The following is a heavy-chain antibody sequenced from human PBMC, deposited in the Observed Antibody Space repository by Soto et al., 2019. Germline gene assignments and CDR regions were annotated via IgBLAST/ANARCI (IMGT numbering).Heavy chain of an antibody. CDR1: GYTFTSYG. Sequence: ASVKVSCKASGYTFTSYGISWVRQAPGQGLEWMGWISAYNGNTNYAQKLQGRVTMTTDTSTSTAYMELRSLRSDDTAVYYCARDVPKYYDFWSGYIYWGQVTLVTVSS. J-gene: IGHJ4*02. CDR3: ARDVPKYYDFWSGYIY. D-gene: IGHD3-3*01. V-gene: IGHV1-18*01. CDR2: ISAYNGNT.